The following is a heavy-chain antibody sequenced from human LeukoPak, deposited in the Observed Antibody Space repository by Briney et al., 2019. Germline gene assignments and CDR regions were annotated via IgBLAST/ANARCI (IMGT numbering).Heavy chain of an antibody. CDR3: ARANGMDV. J-gene: IGHJ6*02. CDR1: GFTFRSYG. Sequence: GGSLRLSCAASGFTFRSYGMHWVRQAPGRGLEWVSYISSSSSTIYYADSVKGRFTISRDNAKNSLYLQMSSLRDEDTAVYYCARANGMDVWGQGTTVTVSS. CDR2: ISSSSSTI. V-gene: IGHV3-48*02.